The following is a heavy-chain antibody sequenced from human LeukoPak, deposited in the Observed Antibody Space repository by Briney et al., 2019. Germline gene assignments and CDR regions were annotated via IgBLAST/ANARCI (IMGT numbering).Heavy chain of an antibody. CDR1: GFTFSSYA. CDR3: ARDAYSFRSSVCPD. D-gene: IGHD6-19*01. CDR2: ISDDGSSQ. J-gene: IGHJ4*02. V-gene: IGHV3-30-3*01. Sequence: GGSLRLSCAASGFTFSSYAMQWVRQTPGKGLEWVAVISDDGSSQSHSPSVKGRFTVSRDNSRRTLYLQMSGLRPEDTAIYFCARDAYSFRSSVCPDWGQGTLVTVSS.